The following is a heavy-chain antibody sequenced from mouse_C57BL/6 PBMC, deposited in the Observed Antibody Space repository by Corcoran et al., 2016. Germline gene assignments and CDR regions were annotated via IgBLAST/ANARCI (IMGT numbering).Heavy chain of an antibody. V-gene: IGHV1-26*01. D-gene: IGHD4-1*01. CDR1: GYTFTDYY. CDR3: ALGRDYFDY. Sequence: EVQLQQSGPELVKPGASVKISCKASGYTFTDYYMNWVKQSHGKSLEWIGDINPNNGGTSYNQKFKGKATLTVDKSSSTAYMELRSLTSEDSAVYYCALGRDYFDYWGQGTTLTVSS. CDR2: INPNNGGT. J-gene: IGHJ2*01.